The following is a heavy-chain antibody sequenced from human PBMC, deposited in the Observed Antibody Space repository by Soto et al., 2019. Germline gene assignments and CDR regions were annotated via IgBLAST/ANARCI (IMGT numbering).Heavy chain of an antibody. CDR1: GVKFRSFT. CDR2: ISSNSAYI. V-gene: IGHV3-21*01. D-gene: IGHD6-13*01. CDR3: TRDASRDSSARGWFDP. J-gene: IGHJ5*02. Sequence: GGLMRVSWTASGVKFRSFTMNWVIQSKGKGLEWVSTISSNSAYIYYTDALRGRFTISRDNAKNSLHLQMNSLRAEDTAVYYCTRDASRDSSARGWFDPLRPGTLVTVFS.